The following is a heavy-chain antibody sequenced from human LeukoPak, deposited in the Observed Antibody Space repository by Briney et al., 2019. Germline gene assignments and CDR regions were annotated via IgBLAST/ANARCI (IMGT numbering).Heavy chain of an antibody. Sequence: SETLSLTCAVYGGSFSGYYWSWIRQPPGKGLEWIGEINHSGSTYYNPSLKSRVTISVDTSKNQFSLKLSSVTAADTAVYYCALVVVNWFDPWGQGTLVTVSS. D-gene: IGHD3-22*01. J-gene: IGHJ5*02. CDR3: ALVVVNWFDP. V-gene: IGHV4-34*01. CDR2: INHSGST. CDR1: GGSFSGYY.